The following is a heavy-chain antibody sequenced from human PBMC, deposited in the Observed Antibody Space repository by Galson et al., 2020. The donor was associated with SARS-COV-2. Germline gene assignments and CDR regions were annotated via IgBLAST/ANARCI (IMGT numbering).Heavy chain of an antibody. Sequence: SETLSLTCAISGDSVSSNSAAWTWIRQSPSRGLEWLGRTYYRSKWYNDYAVSVKSRISVNPDTSKNQFSLQLSSVTPEDTAVYYCTRGIKIPRGGAFLDYWGQGNLVIVSS. V-gene: IGHV6-1*01. CDR2: TYYRSKWYN. D-gene: IGHD2-2*02. CDR1: GDSVSSNSAA. J-gene: IGHJ4*02. CDR3: TRGIKIPRGGAFLDY.